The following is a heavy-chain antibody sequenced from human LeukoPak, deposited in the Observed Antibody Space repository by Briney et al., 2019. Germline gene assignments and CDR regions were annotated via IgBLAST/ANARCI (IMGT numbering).Heavy chain of an antibody. CDR1: GFTFSSYA. Sequence: GGSLRLSCAASGFTFSSYAMSWVRQAPGKGLEWVSAISGSGGSTHYADSVKGRFTISRDNSKNTLYLQMNSLRAEDTAVYYCAKDDGRIAVAGTYTYWGQGTLVTVSS. CDR3: AKDDGRIAVAGTYTY. V-gene: IGHV3-23*01. D-gene: IGHD6-19*01. J-gene: IGHJ4*02. CDR2: ISGSGGST.